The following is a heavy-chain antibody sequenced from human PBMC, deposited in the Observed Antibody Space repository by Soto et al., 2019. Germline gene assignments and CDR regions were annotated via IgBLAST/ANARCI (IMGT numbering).Heavy chain of an antibody. J-gene: IGHJ4*02. Sequence: GSLRLSCAASGFTFSSYGMHWVRQAPGKGLEWVAVISYDGSNKYYADSVKGRFTISRDNSKNTLYLQMNSLRAEDTAVYYCAKLGSPNYYDSSGYPYYFDYWGQGTLVTVSS. V-gene: IGHV3-30*18. CDR2: ISYDGSNK. CDR3: AKLGSPNYYDSSGYPYYFDY. CDR1: GFTFSSYG. D-gene: IGHD3-22*01.